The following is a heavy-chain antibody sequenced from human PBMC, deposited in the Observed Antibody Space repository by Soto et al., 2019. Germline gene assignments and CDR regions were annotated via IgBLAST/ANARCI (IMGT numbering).Heavy chain of an antibody. J-gene: IGHJ6*02. CDR1: GYTFTSYG. CDR2: ISAYNGNT. CDR3: ARGLPGSDFLIGYYMPYYYGMDV. D-gene: IGHD3-3*01. Sequence: ASVKVSCKASGYTFTSYGIRWVRQAPGQGLEWMGWISAYNGNTNYAQKLQGRVTMTTDTSTSTAYMELRSLRSDDTAVYYCARGLPGSDFLIGYYMPYYYGMDVWGQGTTVTVSS. V-gene: IGHV1-18*04.